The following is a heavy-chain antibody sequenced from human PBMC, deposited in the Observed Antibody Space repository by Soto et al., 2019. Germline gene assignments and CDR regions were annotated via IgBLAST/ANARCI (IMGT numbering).Heavy chain of an antibody. J-gene: IGHJ3*02. D-gene: IGHD3-22*01. Sequence: SVKVSCKASGGTFSSYAISWVRQAPGQGLEWMGGIIPIFGTTNYAQKFQGTVTITADKSTSTAYMELSSLRSEDTAVYYCARSPDSSGFYYAAFDIWGQGTMVTVSS. CDR1: GGTFSSYA. V-gene: IGHV1-69*06. CDR3: ARSPDSSGFYYAAFDI. CDR2: IIPIFGTT.